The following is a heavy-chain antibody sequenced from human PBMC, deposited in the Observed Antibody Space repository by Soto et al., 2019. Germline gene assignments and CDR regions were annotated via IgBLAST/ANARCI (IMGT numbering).Heavy chain of an antibody. CDR2: INPSGGST. CDR1: GYTFTSYY. CDR3: ARVGCSSTSRYQAGIGGNGMDV. V-gene: IGHV1-46*01. D-gene: IGHD2-2*01. Sequence: ASVKVSCKASGYTFTSYYMHWVRQAPGQGLEWMGIINPSGGSTSYAQKFQGRVTMTRDTSTSTVYMELSSLRSEDTAVYYCARVGCSSTSRYQAGIGGNGMDVWGQGTTVTVSS. J-gene: IGHJ6*02.